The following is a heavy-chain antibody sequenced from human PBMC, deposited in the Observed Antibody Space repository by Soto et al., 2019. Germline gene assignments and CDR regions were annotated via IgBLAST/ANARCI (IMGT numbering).Heavy chain of an antibody. CDR1: GYTFTSYG. J-gene: IGHJ3*02. CDR3: AREEGVYDSSGYPNGGAFDI. Sequence: QVQLVQSGAEVKKPGASVKVSCKASGYTFTSYGISWVRQAPGQGLEWMGWISAYNGNTNYAQKLQGRVTMTTDTSTSTAYMEVRSLRSDDTAVYYCAREEGVYDSSGYPNGGAFDIWGQWTMVTVSS. V-gene: IGHV1-18*01. CDR2: ISAYNGNT. D-gene: IGHD3-22*01.